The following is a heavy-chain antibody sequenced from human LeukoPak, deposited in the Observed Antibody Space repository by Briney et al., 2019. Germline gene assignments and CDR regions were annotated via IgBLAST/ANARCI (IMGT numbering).Heavy chain of an antibody. CDR1: GFSFSSYA. J-gene: IGHJ5*02. Sequence: GRSLRLSCAASGFSFSSYAMHWVRQASGKGLEWVAAIQSDGSKEYYADSVKGRFTISRDDSKNTLYLQMNSLRAEDTAVYYCARDDCISPSCFGLWGQGTLVTVSS. CDR2: IQSDGSKE. D-gene: IGHD2-21*01. CDR3: ARDDCISPSCFGL. V-gene: IGHV3-30*04.